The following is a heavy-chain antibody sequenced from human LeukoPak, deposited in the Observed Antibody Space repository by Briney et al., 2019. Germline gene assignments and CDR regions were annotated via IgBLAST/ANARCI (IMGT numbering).Heavy chain of an antibody. V-gene: IGHV1-8*01. CDR1: GYTFTSYD. D-gene: IGHD3-22*01. Sequence: GASVTVSCKASGYTFTSYDINWVRQATGQGLEWMGWMNPNSGNTGYAQKFQGRVTMTRNTSISTAYMELSSLRSEDTAVYYCASNYYYDSSGYYSDAFDIWGQGTMVTVSS. CDR3: ASNYYYDSSGYYSDAFDI. CDR2: MNPNSGNT. J-gene: IGHJ3*02.